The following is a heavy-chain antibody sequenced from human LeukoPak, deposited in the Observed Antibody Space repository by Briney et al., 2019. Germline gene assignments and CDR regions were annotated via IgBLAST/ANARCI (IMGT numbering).Heavy chain of an antibody. CDR3: AKSVGTYCFDH. D-gene: IGHD7-27*01. J-gene: IGHJ4*02. CDR1: GLTFNNYA. V-gene: IGHV3-23*01. Sequence: GGSLRLSCAVSGLTFNNYAMSWVRQAPGKGLEWVSAISKSGDHTYYAASAKGRFTIYKDNSKNTQYLQMNSLRAEDTAVYYCAKSVGTYCFDHWGQGALVTVSS. CDR2: ISKSGDHT.